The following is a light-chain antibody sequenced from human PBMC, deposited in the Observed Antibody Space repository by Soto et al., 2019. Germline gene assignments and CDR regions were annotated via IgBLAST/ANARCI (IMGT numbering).Light chain of an antibody. CDR1: SSDVGGSNF. CDR3: VSFTSSTTYV. Sequence: QSVLTQPASVSASPGQSITISCTGTSSDVGGSNFVSWYQQHPGKPPKLIIYDVATRPSGVSYRFSGSKSGSTASLIISRLQTEDEADYYCVSFTSSTTYVFGSGTKLTVL. CDR2: DVA. V-gene: IGLV2-14*03. J-gene: IGLJ1*01.